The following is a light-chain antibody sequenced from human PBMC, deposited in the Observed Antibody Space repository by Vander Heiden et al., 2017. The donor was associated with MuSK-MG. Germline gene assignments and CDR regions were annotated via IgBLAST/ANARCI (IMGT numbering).Light chain of an antibody. CDR1: SSDVGAYDY. CDR2: DVN. Sequence: QSALTQPASVSGSPGQSITISCTGTSSDVGAYDYVFWYQQHPGRAPKLIMFDVNNRPSGVSNRFSGSKSGNTASLTISGLQAEDEAYEDCSSCTSTNTLVFGGGTKVTV. J-gene: IGLJ2*01. CDR3: SSCTSTNTLV. V-gene: IGLV2-14*01.